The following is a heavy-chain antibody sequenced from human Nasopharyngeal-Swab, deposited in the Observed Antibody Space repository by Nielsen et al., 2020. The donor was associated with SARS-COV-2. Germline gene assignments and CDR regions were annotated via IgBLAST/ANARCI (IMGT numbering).Heavy chain of an antibody. CDR3: ARDLTTTVTTTDYYYGMDV. V-gene: IGHV1-46*01. D-gene: IGHD4-11*01. J-gene: IGHJ6*02. CDR1: GYTFTSYY. Sequence: ASVNVSCKASGYTFTSYYMHCVRQAPRQGLEWMGIINPSGGSTSYAPKFQGRVTMTRDTSTSTVYMELSSLRSEDTAVYYCARDLTTTVTTTDYYYGMDVWGQGTTVTVSS. CDR2: INPSGGST.